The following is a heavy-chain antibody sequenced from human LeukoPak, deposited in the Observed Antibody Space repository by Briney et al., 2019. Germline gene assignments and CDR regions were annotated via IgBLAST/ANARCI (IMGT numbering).Heavy chain of an antibody. Sequence: GRSLRLSCAASGFTFSSYAMSWVRQAPGKGLERVSAISGSGGSTYYADSVKGRFTIFRDTSMNTLFLQMNCLGAEDTAVYYCAKGAAAGKVDWSDPWGQGTLVTVSS. V-gene: IGHV3-23*01. J-gene: IGHJ5*02. CDR2: ISGSGGST. D-gene: IGHD6-13*01. CDR1: GFTFSSYA. CDR3: AKGAAAGKVDWSDP.